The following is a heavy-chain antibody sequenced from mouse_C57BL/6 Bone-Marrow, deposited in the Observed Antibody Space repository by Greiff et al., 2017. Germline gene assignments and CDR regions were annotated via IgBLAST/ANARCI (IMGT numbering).Heavy chain of an antibody. V-gene: IGHV1-81*01. Sequence: VKLMESGAELARPGASVKLSCKASGYTFTSYGISWVKQRTGQGLEWIGEIYPRSGNTYYNEKFKGKATLTADKSSSTAYMELRILTSEDSAVYFCAREGYYYGSLVVWGTGTTVTVSS. CDR2: IYPRSGNT. CDR1: GYTFTSYG. CDR3: AREGYYYGSLVV. D-gene: IGHD1-1*01. J-gene: IGHJ1*03.